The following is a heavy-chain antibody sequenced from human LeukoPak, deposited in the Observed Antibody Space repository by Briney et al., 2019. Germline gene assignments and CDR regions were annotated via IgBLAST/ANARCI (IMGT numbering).Heavy chain of an antibody. D-gene: IGHD1-26*01. J-gene: IGHJ4*02. Sequence: SETLSLTCAVYGGSFSGYYWSWIRQPPGKGLEWIGEINHSGSTNYNPSLKSRVTISVDTSKNQFSLKLSSVTAADTAVYYCARVRGGYHDYWGQGTLVTVSS. CDR3: ARVRGGYHDY. CDR2: INHSGST. V-gene: IGHV4-34*01. CDR1: GGSFSGYY.